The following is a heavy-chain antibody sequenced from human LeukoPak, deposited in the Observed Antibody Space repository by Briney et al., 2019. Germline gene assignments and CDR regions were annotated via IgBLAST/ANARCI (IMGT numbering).Heavy chain of an antibody. Sequence: PGGSLRLSCAASGFTFDDYAIHWVRRAPGKGLEWVSGISWNSKNIVYADSVKGRFTISRDNAKKSLYLQMSSLRTEDTALYYCARDMRGSSRNDAFDIWGQGTMVTVSS. D-gene: IGHD1-26*01. CDR2: ISWNSKNI. J-gene: IGHJ3*02. V-gene: IGHV3-9*01. CDR3: ARDMRGSSRNDAFDI. CDR1: GFTFDDYA.